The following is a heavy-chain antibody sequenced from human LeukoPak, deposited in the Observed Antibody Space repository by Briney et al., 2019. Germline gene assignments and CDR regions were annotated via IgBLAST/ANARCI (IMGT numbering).Heavy chain of an antibody. V-gene: IGHV3-30*18. D-gene: IGHD3-10*01. Sequence: GGSLRLSCAASGFTFSSSGMHWVRQAPGKGLEWVAMISYDGSNKYFADSVKGRFTISRDNSKNTLYLQMDSLRAEDTAVYYCAKDNTYYYGSGSYYFYFDYWGQGTLVTVSS. CDR1: GFTFSSSG. J-gene: IGHJ4*02. CDR3: AKDNTYYYGSGSYYFYFDY. CDR2: ISYDGSNK.